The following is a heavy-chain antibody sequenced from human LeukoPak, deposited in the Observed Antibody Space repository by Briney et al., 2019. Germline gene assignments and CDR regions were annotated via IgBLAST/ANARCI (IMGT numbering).Heavy chain of an antibody. CDR2: IYHSGST. Sequence: SQTLSLICAVSGGSISSGGYSWNWIRQPPGKGLEWIGYIYHSGSTYYNPSLKSRVTISVDRSKNQFSLKLSSVTAADTAVYYCARGSGSVYYDSRGHWYFDLWGRGTLVTVSS. CDR3: ARGSGSVYYDSRGHWYFDL. CDR1: GGSISSGGYS. V-gene: IGHV4-30-2*01. J-gene: IGHJ2*01. D-gene: IGHD3-22*01.